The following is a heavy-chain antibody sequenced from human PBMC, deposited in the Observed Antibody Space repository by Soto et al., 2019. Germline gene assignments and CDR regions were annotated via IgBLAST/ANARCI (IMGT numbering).Heavy chain of an antibody. CDR2: IYSGGNT. CDR1: GFTVSSNY. J-gene: IGHJ6*02. Sequence: GGSLRLSCAASGFTVSSNYMSWVRQAPGKGLEWVSVIYSGGNTYYADSVKGRFTISRDNSKNTLYLQMNSLRAEDTAVYYCARGSVLFYYYYGMDVWGQGTTVTVSS. CDR3: ARGSVLFYYYYGMDV. V-gene: IGHV3-66*01. D-gene: IGHD3-10*02.